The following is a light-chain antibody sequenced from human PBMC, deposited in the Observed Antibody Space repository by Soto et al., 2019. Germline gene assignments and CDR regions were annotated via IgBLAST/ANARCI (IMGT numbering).Light chain of an antibody. CDR2: GNT. CDR3: ASHADNSAYV. J-gene: IGLJ1*01. Sequence: QSVLTQPPSVSGAPGQRVTISCTGSSTNIGAGYGVHWYQQRPGTAPKLLIVGNTIRPSGVPDRFSASTSGNTASLTISGLQAEDEADYYCASHADNSAYVFGTGTKVTVL. V-gene: IGLV1-40*01. CDR1: STNIGAGYG.